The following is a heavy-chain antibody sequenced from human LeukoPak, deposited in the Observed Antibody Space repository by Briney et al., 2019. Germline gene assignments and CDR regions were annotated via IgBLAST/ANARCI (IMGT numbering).Heavy chain of an antibody. J-gene: IGHJ4*02. CDR2: IYYSGSA. CDR1: GGSISGYY. Sequence: PSETLSLTCTVSGGSISGYYWSWIRQPPGKGLEWIGYIYYSGSANYNPSLKSRVTISVDTSKNQFSLKVNSVTAADAAVYYCARHLADGSSWYDRPFDYWGQGTLVTAST. V-gene: IGHV4-59*08. D-gene: IGHD6-13*01. CDR3: ARHLADGSSWYDRPFDY.